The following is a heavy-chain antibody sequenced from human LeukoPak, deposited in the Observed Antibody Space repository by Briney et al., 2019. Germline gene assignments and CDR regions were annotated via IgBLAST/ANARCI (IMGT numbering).Heavy chain of an antibody. CDR2: ISSSSSYI. J-gene: IGHJ4*02. Sequence: GGSLRLSCAASGFTFSSYNMNWVRQAPGKGLEWVSSISSSSSYIYYADSVKGRFTISRDNAKNSLYLQMNSLRADDTAVYYCARGSGGVITGTRGHFDYWGQGTLVTVSS. V-gene: IGHV3-21*01. CDR1: GFTFSSYN. D-gene: IGHD1-20*01. CDR3: ARGSGGVITGTRGHFDY.